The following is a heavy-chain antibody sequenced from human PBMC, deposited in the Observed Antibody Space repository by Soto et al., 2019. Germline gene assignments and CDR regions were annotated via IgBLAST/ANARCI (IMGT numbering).Heavy chain of an antibody. CDR1: GFTFSSYG. CDR2: IVYDGSNK. CDR3: ARVQIAVAGSYGMDV. J-gene: IGHJ6*02. Sequence: GGSLRLSCAASGFTFSSYGMHWVRQAPGKGLEWVAVIVYDGSNKYYEESVKGRFTISRDNSKNTLYLQMNSLRAEDTAVYYCARVQIAVAGSYGMDVWGQGTTVTVSS. V-gene: IGHV3-30*03. D-gene: IGHD6-19*01.